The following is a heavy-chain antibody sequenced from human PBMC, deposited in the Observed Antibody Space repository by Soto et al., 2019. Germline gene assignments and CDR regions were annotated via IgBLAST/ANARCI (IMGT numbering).Heavy chain of an antibody. CDR1: GYTFTRYG. CDR2: INTYNGNT. CDR3: AMVGVYVTPSPQDV. V-gene: IGHV1-18*01. D-gene: IGHD2-15*01. Sequence: QVQLVQSGAEVKNPGASVKVSCKASGYTFTRYGIGWARQAPGQGLEWMGWINTYNGNTNYAQNAQGRVTLTTDTSTSTAYMEPRSLRSNDTAIYYCAMVGVYVTPSPQDVWGQGTTVIVSS. J-gene: IGHJ6*02.